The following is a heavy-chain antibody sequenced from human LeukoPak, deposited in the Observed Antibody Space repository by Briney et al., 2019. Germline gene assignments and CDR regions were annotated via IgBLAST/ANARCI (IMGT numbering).Heavy chain of an antibody. CDR1: GGTFSSYA. CDR2: IIPILGIA. V-gene: IGHV1-69*04. Sequence: SVKVSCKASGGTFSSYAISWVRQAPGQGLEWMGRIIPILGIANYAQKFQGRVTITADKSTSTAYMELSSLRSEDTAVYYCASLIVGAKGVDYWGQGTLVTVSS. CDR3: ASLIVGAKGVDY. D-gene: IGHD1-26*01. J-gene: IGHJ4*02.